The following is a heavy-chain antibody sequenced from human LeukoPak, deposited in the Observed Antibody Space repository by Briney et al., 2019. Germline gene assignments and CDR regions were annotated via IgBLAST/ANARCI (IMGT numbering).Heavy chain of an antibody. Sequence: ASVKVSCKASGYTFTSYDINWVRQATGQGLEWMGWMNPNSGNTGYAQKFQGRVTMTRNTSISTAYMELSSLRSDDTAVYYCARGGDYYDSSGYYDDAFDIWGQGTMVTVSS. CDR3: ARGGDYYDSSGYYDDAFDI. CDR2: MNPNSGNT. V-gene: IGHV1-8*01. D-gene: IGHD3-22*01. J-gene: IGHJ3*02. CDR1: GYTFTSYD.